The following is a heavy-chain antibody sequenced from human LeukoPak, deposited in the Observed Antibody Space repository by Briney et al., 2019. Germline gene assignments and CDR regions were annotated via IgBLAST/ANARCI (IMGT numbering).Heavy chain of an antibody. CDR2: ITSSSNYI. J-gene: IGHJ4*02. CDR1: GFTLSSYT. Sequence: GGSLRLSCAASGFTLSSYTMNWVRQAPGKGLEWASSITSSSNYIFYADSVKGRFTISTDNAKNSLYLQMNSLRAEDTAVYYYARDAYYDFWSGYPRYFDYWGQGTLVTVSS. CDR3: ARDAYYDFWSGYPRYFDY. V-gene: IGHV3-21*01. D-gene: IGHD3-3*01.